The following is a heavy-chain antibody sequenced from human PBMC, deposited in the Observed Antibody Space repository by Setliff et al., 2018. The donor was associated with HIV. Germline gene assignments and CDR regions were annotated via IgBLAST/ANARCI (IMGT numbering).Heavy chain of an antibody. D-gene: IGHD3-22*01. CDR1: GYTFNDNH. CDR2: ISPDRGET. V-gene: IGHV1-2*06. Sequence: GASVKVSCKASGYTFNDNHIHWVRQAPGQGLEWMGRISPDRGETNYAQMFHGRLTMTRDTSISTAYMELSSLKSDATSVYYCARGADHFDTSGYYSFFDPWGQGTLVTVS. J-gene: IGHJ5*02. CDR3: ARGADHFDTSGYYSFFDP.